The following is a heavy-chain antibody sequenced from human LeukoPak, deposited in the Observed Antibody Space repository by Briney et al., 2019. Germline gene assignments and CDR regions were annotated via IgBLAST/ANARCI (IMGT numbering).Heavy chain of an antibody. V-gene: IGHV1-69*05. CDR3: ARGTRIVVVTAAKYYYYMDV. CDR1: GYRFTSYW. D-gene: IGHD2-21*02. J-gene: IGHJ6*03. CDR2: IIPIFGTA. Sequence: PGESLKISCKGSGYRFTSYWISWVRQAPGQGLEWMGGIIPIFGTANYAQKFQGRVTITTDESTSTAYMELSSLRSEDTAVYYCARGTRIVVVTAAKYYYYMDVWGKGTTVTVSS.